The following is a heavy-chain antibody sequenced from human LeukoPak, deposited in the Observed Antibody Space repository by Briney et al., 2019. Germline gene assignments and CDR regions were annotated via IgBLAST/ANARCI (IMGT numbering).Heavy chain of an antibody. V-gene: IGHV4-34*01. CDR3: ARIVVVIRKYYYGMDV. CDR1: GGSFSGYY. J-gene: IGHJ6*02. CDR2: INHSGST. D-gene: IGHD3-22*01. Sequence: KPSETLSLTCAVYGGSFSGYYWSWIRQPPGKGLEWIGEINHSGSTNYNPSLKSRGTRSVDTSKNQCSLKLSSVTAADTAVYYCARIVVVIRKYYYGMDVWGQGTTVTVSS.